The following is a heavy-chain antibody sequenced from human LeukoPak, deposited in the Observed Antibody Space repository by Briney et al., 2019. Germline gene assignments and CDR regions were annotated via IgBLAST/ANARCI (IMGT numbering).Heavy chain of an antibody. D-gene: IGHD3-16*02. CDR3: ARDYYDYVWGSYRPKYYFDY. V-gene: IGHV1-2*02. Sequence: ASVKVSCKASGYTFTGYYMHWVRQAPGQGLEWMGWINPNSGGTNYAQKFQGRVTMTRDTSISTAYMELSRLRSDDTAVYYCARDYYDYVWGSYRPKYYFDYWGQGTLVTVSS. J-gene: IGHJ4*02. CDR2: INPNSGGT. CDR1: GYTFTGYY.